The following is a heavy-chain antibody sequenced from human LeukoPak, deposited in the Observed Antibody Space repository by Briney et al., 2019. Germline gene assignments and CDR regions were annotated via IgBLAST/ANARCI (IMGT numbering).Heavy chain of an antibody. J-gene: IGHJ5*02. CDR1: GFTFSNYA. D-gene: IGHD4-17*01. CDR3: AREKDDHGDPGPLDA. CDR2: ITYDGTKT. V-gene: IGHV3-30*04. Sequence: GGSLRLSCAAYGFTFSNYALHWVRQAPGKGLEWVAVITYDGTKTYYADSAKGRLTISRDNSKNTLFLQMSSLRAEDTAVYYCAREKDDHGDPGPLDAWGQGDLVTVSS.